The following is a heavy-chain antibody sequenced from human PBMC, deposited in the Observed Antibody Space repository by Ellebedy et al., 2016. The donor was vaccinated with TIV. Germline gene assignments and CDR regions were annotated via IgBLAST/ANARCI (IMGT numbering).Heavy chain of an antibody. CDR2: ISYDGSNK. CDR1: GFTFSSYA. V-gene: IGHV3-30*04. CDR3: ARGSLVVPAAMPAYYYGMDV. Sequence: GGSLRLSXAASGFTFSSYAMHWVRQAPGKGLEWVAVISYDGSNKYYADSVKGRFTISRDNSKNTLYLQMNSLRAEDTAVYYCARGSLVVPAAMPAYYYGMDVWGQGTTVTVSS. J-gene: IGHJ6*02. D-gene: IGHD2-2*01.